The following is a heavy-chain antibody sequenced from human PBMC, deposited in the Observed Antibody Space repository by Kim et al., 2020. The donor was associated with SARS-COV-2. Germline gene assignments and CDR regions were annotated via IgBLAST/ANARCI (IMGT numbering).Heavy chain of an antibody. Sequence: GGSLRLSCAASGFTFSSYAMSWVRQAPGKGLEWVSAISGSGGSTYYADSVKGRFTISRDNSKNTLYLQMNSLRAEDTAVYYCAKEGGPGGLLWFGELPPRYYYYGMDVWGQGTTVTVSS. CDR1: GFTFSSYA. D-gene: IGHD3-10*01. V-gene: IGHV3-23*01. CDR2: ISGSGGST. J-gene: IGHJ6*02. CDR3: AKEGGPGGLLWFGELPPRYYYYGMDV.